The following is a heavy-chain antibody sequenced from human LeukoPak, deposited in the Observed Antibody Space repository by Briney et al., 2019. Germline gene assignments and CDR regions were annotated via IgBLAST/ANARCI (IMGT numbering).Heavy chain of an antibody. CDR2: IIPIFGTA. CDR1: GGTFSSYA. J-gene: IGHJ4*02. D-gene: IGHD3-10*01. CDR3: ARDYYGSGSYYCYY. Sequence: GASVKVSCKASGGTFSSYAISWVRQAPGQGLEWMGGIIPIFGTANYAQKFQGRVTITAGESTSTAYMELSSLRSEDTAVYYCARDYYGSGSYYCYYWGQGTLVTVSS. V-gene: IGHV1-69*13.